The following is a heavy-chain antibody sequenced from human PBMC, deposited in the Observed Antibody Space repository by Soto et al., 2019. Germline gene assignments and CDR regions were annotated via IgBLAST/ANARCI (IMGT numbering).Heavy chain of an antibody. Sequence: SVKVSCKASGGTFSSYAISWVRQAPGQGLEWMGGIIPIFGTANYAQKFQGRVTITADESTSTAYMELSSLRSEDTAVYYCGRGNLLVVAPPELAYWGQXPLVTVSS. D-gene: IGHD2-15*01. CDR3: GRGNLLVVAPPELAY. CDR1: GGTFSSYA. CDR2: IIPIFGTA. J-gene: IGHJ4*02. V-gene: IGHV1-69*13.